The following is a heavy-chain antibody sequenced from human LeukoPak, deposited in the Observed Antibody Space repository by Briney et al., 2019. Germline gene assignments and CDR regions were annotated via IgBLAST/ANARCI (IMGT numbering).Heavy chain of an antibody. CDR3: AKWSLGSWYYFDL. J-gene: IGHJ4*02. D-gene: IGHD6-13*01. CDR2: FGRSRSDR. Sequence: PGGALRLSCADSGFTFGTTAMSWVRQAPGMGPEGGSTFGRSRSDRYYSYSVKGVFTSFRDISRNTVYLQMNSLRDEDAAVYYCAKWSLGSWYYFDLWGQGTLVTVSS. V-gene: IGHV3-23*01. CDR1: GFTFGTTA.